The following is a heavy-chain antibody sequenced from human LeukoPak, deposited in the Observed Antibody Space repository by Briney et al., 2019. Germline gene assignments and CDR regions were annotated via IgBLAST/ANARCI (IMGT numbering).Heavy chain of an antibody. Sequence: SETLSLTRAVYGGSLSGYYWSWIRQPPGKGLEWIGEINHSGSTNYNPSLKSRVTISVDTSKNQFSLKLSSVTAADTAVYYCARHNWNDYYWGQGTLVTVSS. D-gene: IGHD1-20*01. CDR1: GGSLSGYY. CDR2: INHSGST. V-gene: IGHV4-34*01. CDR3: ARHNWNDYY. J-gene: IGHJ4*02.